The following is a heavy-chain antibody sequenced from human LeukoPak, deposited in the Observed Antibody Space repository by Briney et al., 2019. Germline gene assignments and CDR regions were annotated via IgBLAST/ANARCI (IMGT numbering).Heavy chain of an antibody. V-gene: IGHV3-53*01. D-gene: IGHD6-13*01. CDR2: VYSGGDT. J-gene: IGHJ5*02. Sequence: PGGSLRLSCAASGFTVSDNYMSWVRQAPGKGLEWVSVVYSGGDTYYADSVKGRFTFSRDISKNTLYLQMNGLRTEDTAMYYCARDAPQVPAAGVLASWGQGTLVTVSS. CDR3: ARDAPQVPAAGVLAS. CDR1: GFTVSDNY.